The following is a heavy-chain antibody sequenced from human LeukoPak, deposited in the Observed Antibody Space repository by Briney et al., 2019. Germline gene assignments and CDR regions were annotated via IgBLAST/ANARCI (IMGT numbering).Heavy chain of an antibody. V-gene: IGHV4-59*01. CDR3: ARTYYDILTGYYSDY. D-gene: IGHD3-9*01. CDR1: GASISRYY. J-gene: IGHJ4*02. Sequence: PSETLSLTCTVSGASISRYYWSWIRQPPGRGLEWIGYIYYSGSTNYNPSLKSRVTISVDTSKNQFSLKLSSVTAADTAVYFCARTYYDILTGYYSDYWGQGTLVTVSS. CDR2: IYYSGST.